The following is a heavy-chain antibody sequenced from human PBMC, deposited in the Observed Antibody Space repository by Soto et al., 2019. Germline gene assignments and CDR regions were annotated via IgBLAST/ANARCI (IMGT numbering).Heavy chain of an antibody. Sequence: QVQLQESGPGLVKPSQTLSLTCTVSGASISSADYFWSWIRQPPGQGLEWIGYIYYSGNIVSNPSFESRVTISVDTSKNQFSLKLTSVTAADTAVYYCARQRTVYFARPGDWLDPWGQGTLVTVSS. J-gene: IGHJ5*02. V-gene: IGHV4-30-4*01. CDR1: GASISSADYF. CDR3: ARQRTVYFARPGDWLDP. CDR2: IYYSGNI. D-gene: IGHD3-9*01.